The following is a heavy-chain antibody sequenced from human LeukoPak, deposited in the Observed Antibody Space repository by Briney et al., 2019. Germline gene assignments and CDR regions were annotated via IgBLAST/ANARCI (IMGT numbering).Heavy chain of an antibody. CDR3: ARESHGGLDP. V-gene: IGHV3-21*01. J-gene: IGHJ5*02. CDR1: GSTFSSYS. Sequence: GGSLRLSCAASGSTFSSYSMNWVRQAPGKGLEWVSSISSSSSYIYYADSVKGRFTISRDNAKNSLYLQMNSLRAEDTAVYYCARESHGGLDPWGQGTLVTVSS. CDR2: ISSSSSYI.